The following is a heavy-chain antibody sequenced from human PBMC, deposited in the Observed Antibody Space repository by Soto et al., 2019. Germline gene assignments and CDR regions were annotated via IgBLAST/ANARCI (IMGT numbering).Heavy chain of an antibody. CDR1: GYSFTSYW. CDR2: IYPGDSDT. Sequence: GESLKISCKGSGYSFTSYWIGWVRRMPGKGLEWMGIIYPGDSDTRYSPSFQGQVTISADKSISTAYLQWSSLKASDTAMYYCAKGAHITDYYYYGMDVWGQGTTVTVSS. CDR3: AKGAHITDYYYYGMDV. V-gene: IGHV5-51*01. J-gene: IGHJ6*02.